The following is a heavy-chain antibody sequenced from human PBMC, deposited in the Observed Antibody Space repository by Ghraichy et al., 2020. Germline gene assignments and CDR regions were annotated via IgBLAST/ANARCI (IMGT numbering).Heavy chain of an antibody. V-gene: IGHV4-34*01. CDR3: ARLFSDNNFYMDV. D-gene: IGHD5-24*01. CDR2: INHSGGT. J-gene: IGHJ6*03. Sequence: SETLSLTCAVYGGSLSGHSWSWLRQPPGKGLEWIGDINHSGGTNYSPSLKSRVSISIDMCKDQFSLKLTSVNAADTAVYFCARLFSDNNFYMDVWATGTTVTVSS. CDR1: GGSLSGHS.